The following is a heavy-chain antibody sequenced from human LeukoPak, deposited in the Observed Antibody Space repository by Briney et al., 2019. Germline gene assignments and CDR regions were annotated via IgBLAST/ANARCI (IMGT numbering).Heavy chain of an antibody. V-gene: IGHV1-18*01. CDR1: GYTFTSYG. Sequence: ASVKVSYKASGYTFTSYGISWVRQAPGQGLEWMGWISAYNGNTNYAQKLQGRVTTTTDTSTSTAYMELRSLRSDDTAVYYCARDAMGKYYDILTGYYETWGQGTLVTVSS. J-gene: IGHJ5*02. D-gene: IGHD3-9*01. CDR3: ARDAMGKYYDILTGYYET. CDR2: ISAYNGNT.